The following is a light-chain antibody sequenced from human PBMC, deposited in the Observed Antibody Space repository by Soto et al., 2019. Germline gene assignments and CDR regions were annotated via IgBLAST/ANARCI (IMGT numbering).Light chain of an antibody. J-gene: IGKJ2*01. CDR2: EAS. CDR3: QQSYSTPLT. V-gene: IGKV1-39*01. CDR1: QTIRRY. Sequence: DIQMTQSTSSLSAYVGDRVTITCRASQTIRRYLNWYQQKPGKPPKFLFYEASSLQSSVPSRFSDCGSGTDFTLTISSRQTDDFATDYCQQSYSTPLTFGQGTKQEIK.